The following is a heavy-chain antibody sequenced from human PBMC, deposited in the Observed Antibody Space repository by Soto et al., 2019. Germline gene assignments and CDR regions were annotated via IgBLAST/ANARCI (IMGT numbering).Heavy chain of an antibody. CDR3: ARATPYYYYGMDV. CDR1: GGSISSGGDY. Sequence: QVQVQESGPGLVKPSQTLSLTSTVSGGSISSGGDYWSWIRQHPGKGLEWIGYIYYSGSTYYNPSLKSRVTLSVDTSKNHFSLKLSSVTAADTAVYYCARATPYYYYGMDVWGHGTTVTVSS. CDR2: IYYSGST. V-gene: IGHV4-31*03. J-gene: IGHJ6*02. D-gene: IGHD2-15*01.